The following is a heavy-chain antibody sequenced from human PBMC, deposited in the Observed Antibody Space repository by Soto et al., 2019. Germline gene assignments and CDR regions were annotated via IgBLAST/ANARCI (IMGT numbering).Heavy chain of an antibody. CDR2: IRDKTNSYAT. J-gene: IGHJ2*01. Sequence: LRLSCAASGFNFNGSAMHWVRQASGKGLEWVGHIRDKTNSYATAYGASVKGRFTISRDDSRNTAYLQMNSLKTEDTAVYYCTRLEDNVVTAYWFFDVWGRGTLVTVSS. V-gene: IGHV3-73*01. CDR3: TRLEDNVVTAYWFFDV. CDR1: GFNFNGSA. D-gene: IGHD2-21*02.